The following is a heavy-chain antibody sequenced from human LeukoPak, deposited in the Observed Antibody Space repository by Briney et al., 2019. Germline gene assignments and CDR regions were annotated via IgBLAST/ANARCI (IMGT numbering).Heavy chain of an antibody. V-gene: IGHV3-48*04. CDR1: GFTFSSYS. CDR3: ARGPLMVRGTNKDYYGMDV. D-gene: IGHD3-10*01. Sequence: GGSLRLSCAASGFTFSSYSMNWVRQAPGKGLEWGSYISSSSSTIYYADSVKGRFTISRDNAKNSLYLQMNSLRAEDTAVYYCARGPLMVRGTNKDYYGMDVWGQGTTVTVSS. CDR2: ISSSSSTI. J-gene: IGHJ6*02.